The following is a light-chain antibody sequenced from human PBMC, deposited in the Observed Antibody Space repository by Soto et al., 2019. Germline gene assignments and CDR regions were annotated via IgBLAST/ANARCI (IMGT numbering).Light chain of an antibody. CDR2: WAS. CDR3: QQYHSFPRT. Sequence: DIVMTQSPDSLAVSLGERATINCKSSQSVLYSSNNKNYLTWYQQKPGQPPKLLIYWASTRESGVPDRFSGSGSGTDFTLTISSLQAEDVAVYYCQQYHSFPRTFGQGTKLEIK. V-gene: IGKV4-1*01. CDR1: QSVLYSSNNKNY. J-gene: IGKJ2*01.